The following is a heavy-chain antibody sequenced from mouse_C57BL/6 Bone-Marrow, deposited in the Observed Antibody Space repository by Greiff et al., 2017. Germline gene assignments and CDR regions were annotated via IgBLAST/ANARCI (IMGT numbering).Heavy chain of an antibody. D-gene: IGHD2-3*01. Sequence: EVQLVESGGGLVKPGGSLKLSCAASGFTFSDYGMHWVRQAPEKGLEWVAYISRGSSTIYYADTVKGRSTISRDNAKNTLFLQMTSLRSEDTAMYYCARQGGWLGWFAYWGQGTLVTVSA. CDR3: ARQGGWLGWFAY. CDR2: ISRGSSTI. J-gene: IGHJ3*01. CDR1: GFTFSDYG. V-gene: IGHV5-17*01.